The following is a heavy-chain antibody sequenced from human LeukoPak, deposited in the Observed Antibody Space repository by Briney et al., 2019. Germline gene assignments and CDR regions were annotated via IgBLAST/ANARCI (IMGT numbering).Heavy chain of an antibody. V-gene: IGHV4-31*03. D-gene: IGHD6-13*01. J-gene: IGHJ6*02. Sequence: SQTLSLTCTVSGGSISSAGYYWSWIRQHPGKGLEWIGYIYYSGSTYYNPSLKSRVTISVDTSKNQFFLKLSSVTAADTAVYYCARDLVSSSWGMDVWGQGTTVTVSS. CDR1: GGSISSAGYY. CDR3: ARDLVSSSWGMDV. CDR2: IYYSGST.